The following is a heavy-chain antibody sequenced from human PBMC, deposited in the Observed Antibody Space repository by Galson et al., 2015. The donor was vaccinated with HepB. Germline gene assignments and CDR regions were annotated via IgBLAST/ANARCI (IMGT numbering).Heavy chain of an antibody. CDR2: IYPGDSDT. J-gene: IGHJ6*02. Sequence: QSGAEVKKPGESLKISCKGSGYSFTSYWIGWVRQMPGKGLEWMGIIYPGDSDTRFSPSFQGQVTISADKSISTAYLQWSSLKASDTAMYYCARHGGDCSDGSCCSSYYYYGMDVWGQGTTVTVSS. CDR1: GYSFTSYW. V-gene: IGHV5-51*01. D-gene: IGHD2-15*01. CDR3: ARHGGDCSDGSCCSSYYYYGMDV.